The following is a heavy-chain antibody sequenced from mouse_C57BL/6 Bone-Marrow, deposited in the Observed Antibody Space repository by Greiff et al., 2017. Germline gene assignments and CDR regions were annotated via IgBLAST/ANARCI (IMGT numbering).Heavy chain of an antibody. CDR3: ARGGVLRQGPYYAMDY. Sequence: EVQRVESEGGLVQPGSSMKLSCTASGFTFSDYYMAWVRQVPEKGLEWVANINYDGSSTYYLDSLKSRFIISRDNAKNILYLQMSSLKSEDTATYYCARGGVLRQGPYYAMDYWGQGTSVTVSS. V-gene: IGHV5-16*01. CDR1: GFTFSDYY. J-gene: IGHJ4*01. D-gene: IGHD2-12*01. CDR2: INYDGSST.